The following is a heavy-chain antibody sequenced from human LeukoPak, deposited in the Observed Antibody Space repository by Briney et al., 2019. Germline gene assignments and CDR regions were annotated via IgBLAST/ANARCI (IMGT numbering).Heavy chain of an antibody. CDR1: GYTFTSYG. J-gene: IGHJ4*02. D-gene: IGHD2-21*02. Sequence: GASVKVSCKASGYTFTSYGISWVRQAPGQGLEWMGWISAYNGNTNYAQKLQGRVTMTTDTSTSTAYMELRSLRSDDTAVYYCARDIRVTAIPTALEYWGQGTLVTVSS. V-gene: IGHV1-18*01. CDR2: ISAYNGNT. CDR3: ARDIRVTAIPTALEY.